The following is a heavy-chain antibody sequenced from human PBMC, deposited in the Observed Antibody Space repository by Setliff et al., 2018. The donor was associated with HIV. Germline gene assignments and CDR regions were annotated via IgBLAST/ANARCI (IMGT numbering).Heavy chain of an antibody. Sequence: ASVKVSCKASGCTFANYDINWVRQATGQGPEWMGWMNPNSGNTGYAQKFQGRVTMTRNTSISTAYMELSSLRSEDAAVYYCARRQGASGTTLYYWGQGTLVTVSS. J-gene: IGHJ4*02. CDR2: MNPNSGNT. CDR1: GCTFANYD. V-gene: IGHV1-8*02. CDR3: ARRQGASGTTLYY. D-gene: IGHD3-10*01.